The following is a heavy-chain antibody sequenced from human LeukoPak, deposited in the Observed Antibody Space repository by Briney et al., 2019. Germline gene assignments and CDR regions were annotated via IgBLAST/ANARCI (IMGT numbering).Heavy chain of an antibody. D-gene: IGHD3-22*01. Sequence: PGGSLRLSCAASGFTFSSYAMGWVRQAPGKGLEWVSAISGSGGSTYYADSVKGRFTISRDNSKNTLYLQMNSLRAEDTAVYYCAKAGEGYYYDSSGYYYDYWGQGTLVTVSS. CDR2: ISGSGGST. J-gene: IGHJ4*02. CDR1: GFTFSSYA. CDR3: AKAGEGYYYDSSGYYYDY. V-gene: IGHV3-23*01.